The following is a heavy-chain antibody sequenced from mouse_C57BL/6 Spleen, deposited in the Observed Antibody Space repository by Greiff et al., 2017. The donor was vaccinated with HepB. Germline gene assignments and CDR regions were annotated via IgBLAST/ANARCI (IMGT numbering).Heavy chain of an antibody. CDR2: IWTGGGT. CDR3: AREYYGRRSWYFDV. D-gene: IGHD1-1*01. J-gene: IGHJ1*03. Sequence: VMLVESGPGLVAPSQRLSITCTVSGFSLTSYAISWVRQPPGKGLEWLGVIWTGGGTNYTSALKSRLSISKDNSKSQVFLKMNSMQTDDTARYYCAREYYGRRSWYFDVWGTVTTVTVSS. V-gene: IGHV2-9-1*01. CDR1: GFSLTSYA.